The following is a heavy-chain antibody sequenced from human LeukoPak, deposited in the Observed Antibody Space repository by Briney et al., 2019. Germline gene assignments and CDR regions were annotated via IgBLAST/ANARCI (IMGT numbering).Heavy chain of an antibody. CDR2: FTADGSST. J-gene: IGHJ4*02. Sequence: PGGSLRLSCAASGFTLSSYVMYWVRQAPGKGLVWVSRFTADGSSTIYADSVKGRFTVSRDIAKNTLYLQMNSLRAEDTAVYYCARAQMGTPTDCWGQGTLVTVCS. V-gene: IGHV3-74*01. CDR1: GFTLSSYV. D-gene: IGHD1-26*01. CDR3: ARAQMGTPTDC.